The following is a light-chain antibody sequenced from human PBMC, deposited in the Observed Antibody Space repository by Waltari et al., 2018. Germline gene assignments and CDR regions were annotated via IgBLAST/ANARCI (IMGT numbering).Light chain of an antibody. Sequence: QSALTQPASVSGSLGQSISISCSGTYSNVGSYDLVSWYHQRPGEAPKLLIYEVLNRPSGISDRFSGSKSGNAASLTISALQPEDEGTYYCCSYASSSPRLIFGGGTELSVL. CDR3: CSYASSSPRLI. CDR1: YSNVGSYDL. V-gene: IGLV2-23*02. J-gene: IGLJ2*01. CDR2: EVL.